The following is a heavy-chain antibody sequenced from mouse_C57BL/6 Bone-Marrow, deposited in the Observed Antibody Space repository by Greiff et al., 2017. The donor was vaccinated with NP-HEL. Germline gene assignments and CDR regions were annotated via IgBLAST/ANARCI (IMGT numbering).Heavy chain of an antibody. V-gene: IGHV5-16*01. Sequence: EVQLVESEGGLVQPGSSMKLSCTASGFTFSDYYMAWVRQVPEKGLEWVANINYDGSSTYYLDSLKSRFIISRDNAKNILYLQMSSLKSEDTATYYCARDVFWGAMDYWGQGTSVTVSS. CDR2: INYDGSST. J-gene: IGHJ4*01. CDR1: GFTFSDYY. CDR3: ARDVFWGAMDY.